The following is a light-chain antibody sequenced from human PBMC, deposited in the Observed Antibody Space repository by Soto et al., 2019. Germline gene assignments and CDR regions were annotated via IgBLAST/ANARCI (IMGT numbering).Light chain of an antibody. Sequence: QSVLTQPPSASGSPGQSVTISCTGTNSDVGAYNYVSWYQQHAGKAHKIVIYEVTKRPSGVPDRFSGSKSANTASLTVAGLQAEDEADYYCSSFASSNTWVFGGGTKLTVL. CDR3: SSFASSNTWV. J-gene: IGLJ3*02. CDR1: NSDVGAYNY. CDR2: EVT. V-gene: IGLV2-8*01.